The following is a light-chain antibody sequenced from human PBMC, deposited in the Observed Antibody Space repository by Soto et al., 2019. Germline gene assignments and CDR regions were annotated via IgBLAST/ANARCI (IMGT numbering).Light chain of an antibody. V-gene: IGLV2-14*03. Sequence: QSALTQPASVSGSPGQSITISCTGASSDVGGYNYVSWYQQHPGKAPKLIIYDVSYRPSGVSNRFSGSKSGNTASLTISGLQAEDEADYHCSSYISTNTSYVFGTGTKVTVL. CDR3: SSYISTNTSYV. J-gene: IGLJ1*01. CDR1: SSDVGGYNY. CDR2: DVS.